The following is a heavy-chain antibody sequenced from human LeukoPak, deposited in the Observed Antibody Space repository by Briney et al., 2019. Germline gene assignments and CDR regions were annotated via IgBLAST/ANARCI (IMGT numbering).Heavy chain of an antibody. Sequence: PGGSLRLSCTVSGFTVSSNSMSWVRQAPGKGLEWVSFIFSSTHYSDSVKGRFTISRDNSKNTLYLQMNSLRAEDTAVYYCARVGVVRGVIITSGLDYWGQGTLVTVSS. J-gene: IGHJ4*02. V-gene: IGHV3-66*03. CDR2: IFSST. CDR1: GFTVSSNS. D-gene: IGHD3-10*01. CDR3: ARVGVVRGVIITSGLDY.